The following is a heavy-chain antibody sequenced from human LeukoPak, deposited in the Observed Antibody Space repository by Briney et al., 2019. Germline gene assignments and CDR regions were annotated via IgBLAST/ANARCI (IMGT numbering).Heavy chain of an antibody. J-gene: IGHJ6*03. Sequence: ASVKVSCKASGYTVTSYGINWVRQAPGQGLEWMGWISVYNGNTKYAQNFQDRVTMTTDTSTSTVYMDLRSLRSDDTAVYYCARDGGRIYYYMDIWGTGTTVTVSS. CDR1: GYTVTSYG. D-gene: IGHD3-3*01. CDR3: ARDGGRIYYYMDI. CDR2: ISVYNGNT. V-gene: IGHV1-18*01.